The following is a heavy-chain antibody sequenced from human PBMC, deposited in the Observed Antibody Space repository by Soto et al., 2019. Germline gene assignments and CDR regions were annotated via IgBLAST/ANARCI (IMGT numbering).Heavy chain of an antibody. D-gene: IGHD3-16*01. V-gene: IGHV2-5*02. J-gene: IGHJ4*02. CDR1: GFSLSTTAVS. Sequence: QITLKESGPTLVKPTQTLTLTCTFSGFSLSTTAVSVGWIRQPPGRALEWLALIYWDDDKRYSPSLKSRLTIXTXPXXSPGVLTMTNMDPVDTATYYCAHIAYAWVLGGFDYWGQGTLVTVSS. CDR3: AHIAYAWVLGGFDY. CDR2: IYWDDDK.